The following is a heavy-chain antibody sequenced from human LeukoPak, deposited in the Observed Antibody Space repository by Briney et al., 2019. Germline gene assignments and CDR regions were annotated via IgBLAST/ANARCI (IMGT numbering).Heavy chain of an antibody. J-gene: IGHJ4*02. Sequence: ASVKVSCKASGYTFTGYYMHWVRQAPGQGLEWMGWINPNTGGTNYAQKFQGRVTVTRDTSISTAYMELSRLRSGDTAVYYCARDPCSGGSCYDYYFDYWGQGTLVTVSS. D-gene: IGHD2-15*01. CDR3: ARDPCSGGSCYDYYFDY. CDR1: GYTFTGYY. V-gene: IGHV1-2*02. CDR2: INPNTGGT.